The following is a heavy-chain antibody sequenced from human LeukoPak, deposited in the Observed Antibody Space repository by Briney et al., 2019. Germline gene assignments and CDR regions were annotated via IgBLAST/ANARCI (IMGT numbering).Heavy chain of an antibody. D-gene: IGHD1-1*01. V-gene: IGHV4-39*01. CDR3: ATWRTAKTGLDY. Sequence: SETLSLTCTVSGGSISNNNYYWAWIRQPPGKGLECIGSIYYSGSPYYNPSLKSRVTISVDTSKNQFSLRLSSVTAADTAVYYCATWRTAKTGLDYWGQGTLVTASS. CDR1: GGSISNNNYY. CDR2: IYYSGSP. J-gene: IGHJ4*02.